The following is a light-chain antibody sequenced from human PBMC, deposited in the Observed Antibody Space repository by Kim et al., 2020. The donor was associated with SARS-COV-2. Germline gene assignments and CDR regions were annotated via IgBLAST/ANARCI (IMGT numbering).Light chain of an antibody. Sequence: SPGDRATLSCRASQSVRTNLAWYQHKPGQAPRLLIYGASTRATGIPARFSGSGSGIEFTLTISSLQSEDFALYYCEQYNHWPPITFGQGTRLEIK. CDR2: GAS. J-gene: IGKJ5*01. CDR3: EQYNHWPPIT. V-gene: IGKV3-15*01. CDR1: QSVRTN.